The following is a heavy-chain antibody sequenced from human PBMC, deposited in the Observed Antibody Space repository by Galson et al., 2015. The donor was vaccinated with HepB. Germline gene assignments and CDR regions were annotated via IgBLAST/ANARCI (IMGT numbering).Heavy chain of an antibody. V-gene: IGHV1-69*13. J-gene: IGHJ6*02. D-gene: IGHD6-13*01. CDR1: GGTFSSYA. Sequence: SVKVSCKASGGTFSSYAISWVRQAPGQGLEWMGGIIPIFGTANYAQKFQGRVTITADESTSTAYMELGSLRSEDTAVYYCARDYASPPGYSSSWRRNSGMDVWGQGTTVTVSS. CDR2: IIPIFGTA. CDR3: ARDYASPPGYSSSWRRNSGMDV.